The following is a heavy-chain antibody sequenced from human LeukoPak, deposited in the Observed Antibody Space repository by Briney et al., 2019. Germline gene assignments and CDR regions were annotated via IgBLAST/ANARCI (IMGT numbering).Heavy chain of an antibody. V-gene: IGHV1-2*02. D-gene: IGHD5-24*01. CDR1: GYTFTGYF. J-gene: IGHJ4*02. CDR2: INPNSGGT. Sequence: ASVKVSCKASGYTFTGYFMHWVRQAPGQGLEWMGWINPNSGGTNYAQKFQGRVTMTRDTSISTAYMELSRLRSDDTAVYYCARGGDDHNLIFDYWGQGTLVTVSS. CDR3: ARGGDDHNLIFDY.